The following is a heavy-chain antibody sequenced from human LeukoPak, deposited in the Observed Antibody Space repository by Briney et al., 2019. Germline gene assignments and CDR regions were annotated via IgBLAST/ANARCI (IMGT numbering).Heavy chain of an antibody. Sequence: SETLSLTCTVSGGSIGSSSYYWGWIRQPPGKGLEWIGSIYYSGSTYYNPSLKSRVTISVDRSKNQFSLKLSSVTAADTAVYYRARERHYTMDVWGQGTTVTVSS. D-gene: IGHD3-10*01. J-gene: IGHJ6*02. CDR3: ARERHYTMDV. V-gene: IGHV4-39*07. CDR1: GGSIGSSSYY. CDR2: IYYSGST.